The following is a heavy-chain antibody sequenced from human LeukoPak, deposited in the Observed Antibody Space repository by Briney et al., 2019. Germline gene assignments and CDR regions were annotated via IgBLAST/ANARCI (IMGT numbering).Heavy chain of an antibody. D-gene: IGHD6-19*01. Sequence: GGSLRLSCAASGFTSSSYWMSWVRQAPGKGLEWVANIKQDGSEKYYADSVKGRFTISRDNAKNSLYLQMNSLRAEDTAVYYCARDRGSSGWYEFDYWGQGTLVTVSS. CDR2: IKQDGSEK. J-gene: IGHJ4*02. CDR1: GFTSSSYW. CDR3: ARDRGSSGWYEFDY. V-gene: IGHV3-7*01.